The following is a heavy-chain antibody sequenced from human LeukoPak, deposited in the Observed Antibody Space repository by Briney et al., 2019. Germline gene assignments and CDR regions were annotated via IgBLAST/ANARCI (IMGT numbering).Heavy chain of an antibody. CDR1: GFTLSSYW. CDR2: INSDGRRT. CDR3: AKTTGRADYSSDGGYYGLDV. J-gene: IGHJ6*02. Sequence: GSLRLSCAASGFTLSSYWIHWVRPAPGKGLVWVSRINSDGRRTTYADSVKGRFTISRDNAKNTLYLQMNSLRTEDTAVYYCAKTTGRADYSSDGGYYGLDVWGQGTTVTVSS. V-gene: IGHV3-74*01. D-gene: IGHD4-11*01.